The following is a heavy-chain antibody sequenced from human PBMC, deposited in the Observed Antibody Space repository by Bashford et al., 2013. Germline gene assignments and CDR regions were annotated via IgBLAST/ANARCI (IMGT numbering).Heavy chain of an antibody. V-gene: IGHV3-30*18. J-gene: IGHJ4*02. D-gene: IGHD3-3*01. Sequence: VRQAPGKGLEWVAVISYDGSNKYYADSVKGRFTISRDNSKNTLYLQMNSLRAEDTALYYCAKDFCSLSPCYIDYWGQGTLVTVSS. CDR3: AKDFCSLSPCYIDY. CDR2: ISYDGSNK.